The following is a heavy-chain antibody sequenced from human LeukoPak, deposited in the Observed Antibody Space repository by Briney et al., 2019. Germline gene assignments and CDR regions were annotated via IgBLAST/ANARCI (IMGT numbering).Heavy chain of an antibody. CDR2: IYHSGST. CDR1: GGSISSGGYS. V-gene: IGHV4-30-2*01. J-gene: IGHJ4*02. Sequence: SQTLSLTCAVSGGSISSGGYSWSWIRQPPGKGLEWIGYIYHSGSTYYNPSLKSRVTISVDRSKNQFSLKLSSVTAADTAVYYCARAGPNYDFWSGSMSYFDYWGQGTLVTVSS. CDR3: ARAGPNYDFWSGSMSYFDY. D-gene: IGHD3-3*01.